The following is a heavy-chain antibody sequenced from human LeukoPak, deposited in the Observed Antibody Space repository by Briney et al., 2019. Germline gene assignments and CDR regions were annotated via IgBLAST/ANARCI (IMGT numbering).Heavy chain of an antibody. CDR3: AREEPTKSVVTLDY. CDR2: ISAYNGNE. D-gene: IGHD4-23*01. V-gene: IGHV1-18*01. Sequence: ASVKFSCKASGYTFTSYGISWVRQAPGQGLEGMGWISAYNGNENYAQKLQGRVTMTTDTSTSTAYMELRSLRSDDTAVYYCAREEPTKSVVTLDYWGQGTLVTVSS. CDR1: GYTFTSYG. J-gene: IGHJ4*02.